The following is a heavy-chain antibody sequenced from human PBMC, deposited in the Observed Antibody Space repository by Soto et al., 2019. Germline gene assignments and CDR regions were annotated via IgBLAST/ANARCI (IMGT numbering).Heavy chain of an antibody. V-gene: IGHV1-69*04. CDR3: AREPTSCYDYQYSLYFDD. CDR1: GGTFSIYT. J-gene: IGHJ4*02. Sequence: SVKVSCKASGGTFSIYTISWVLQAPGQGLEWMGRIIPIPGIANYAQKFQGRVTITADKSTSTAYMELSSLRSEDTAVYYCAREPTSCYDYQYSLYFDDSGPAPLVTVAS. CDR2: IIPIPGIA. D-gene: IGHD5-12*01.